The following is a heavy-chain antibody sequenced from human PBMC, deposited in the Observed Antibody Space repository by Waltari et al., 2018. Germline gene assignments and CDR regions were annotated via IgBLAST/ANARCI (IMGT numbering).Heavy chain of an antibody. D-gene: IGHD3-3*01. Sequence: QVQLQESGPGLVKPSETLSLTCTVSGGSISRYYWSWIRPPAGKGLEWIGRIYTSGSTNYNPSLKSRVTMSVDTSKNQFSLKLSSVTAADTAVYYCARDGGFWSGAPPLWFDPWGQGTLVTVSS. CDR3: ARDGGFWSGAPPLWFDP. CDR1: GGSISRYY. CDR2: IYTSGST. V-gene: IGHV4-4*07. J-gene: IGHJ5*02.